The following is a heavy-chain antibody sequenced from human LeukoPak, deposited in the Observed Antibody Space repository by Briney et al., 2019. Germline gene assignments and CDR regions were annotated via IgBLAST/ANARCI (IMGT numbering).Heavy chain of an antibody. J-gene: IGHJ4*02. CDR1: GFTFSDYY. CDR3: ARDPNSHGREGDY. Sequence: GGSLRLSCAASGFTFSDYYMTWIRQAPGKGLEWVSYISSSGSTIYYADSVKGRFTVSRDNAKNSLYLQMNSLRAEDTAVYYCARDPNSHGREGDYWGQGTLVTVSS. D-gene: IGHD5-18*01. V-gene: IGHV3-11*04. CDR2: ISSSGSTI.